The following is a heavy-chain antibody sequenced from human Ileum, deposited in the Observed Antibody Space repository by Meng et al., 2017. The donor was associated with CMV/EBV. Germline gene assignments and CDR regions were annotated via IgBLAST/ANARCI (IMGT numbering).Heavy chain of an antibody. CDR1: GFTFSSYW. J-gene: IGHJ4*02. D-gene: IGHD6-6*01. CDR2: IKEDGSDK. CDR3: ARDLSRQQPLGFDY. Sequence: GGSLRLSCAASGFTFSSYWMTWVRQAPGKGLEWVANIKEDGSDKYYVDSVRGRFTISRDNAKNSLYLQMNSLRAEDTAVYYCARDLSRQQPLGFDYWGQGTLVTVSS. V-gene: IGHV3-7*01.